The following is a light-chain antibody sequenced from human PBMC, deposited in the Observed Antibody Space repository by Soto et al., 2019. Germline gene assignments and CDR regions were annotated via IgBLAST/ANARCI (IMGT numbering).Light chain of an antibody. CDR3: QQYYDYPPLI. V-gene: IGKV3-15*01. CDR1: RNINSK. Sequence: EIVMTHSPATLYVSPGERATLSCRSNRNINSKLAWYEQKPGQAPRLLISGASTRATGIPARFSGSGSGKDFTLTISSLQSEDFAVYYCQQYYDYPPLIFGGGPKVEIK. J-gene: IGKJ4*01. CDR2: GAS.